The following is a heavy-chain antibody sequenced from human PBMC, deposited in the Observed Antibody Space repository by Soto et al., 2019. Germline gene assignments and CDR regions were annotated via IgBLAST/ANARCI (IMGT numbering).Heavy chain of an antibody. CDR1: GGSISSYY. V-gene: IGHV4-59*08. Sequence: QVQLQESGPGLVKPSETLSLTCTVSGGSISSYYCTWIRQPPGKGLEWIGYIYDSRSTNYNPSLKSRVTISVDTSKNQFSLKLSAVTAADTAVYYCATKGDSSGWYYFDYWGQGTLVTVSS. D-gene: IGHD6-13*01. J-gene: IGHJ4*02. CDR2: IYDSRST. CDR3: ATKGDSSGWYYFDY.